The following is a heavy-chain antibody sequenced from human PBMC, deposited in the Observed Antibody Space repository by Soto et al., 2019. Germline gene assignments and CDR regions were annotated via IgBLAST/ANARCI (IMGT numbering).Heavy chain of an antibody. J-gene: IGHJ5*02. D-gene: IGHD2-2*01. V-gene: IGHV4-30-2*01. CDR2: IYHSGST. CDR3: ARVPDR. Sequence: SETMSLPYAVSGGSISSGGYSWSWIRQPPGKGLEWIGYIYHSGSTYYNPSLKSRVTISVDRSKNQFSLKLSSVTAADTAVYYCARVPDRWGQGTLVTVSS. CDR1: GGSISSGGYS.